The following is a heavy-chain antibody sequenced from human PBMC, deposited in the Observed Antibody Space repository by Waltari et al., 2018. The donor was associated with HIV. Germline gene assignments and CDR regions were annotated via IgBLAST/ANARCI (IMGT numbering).Heavy chain of an antibody. V-gene: IGHV4-38-2*02. Sequence: QVQLQESGPGLVKPSETLSLTCTVSGYSISSGYYWGWIRQPPGKGLGWIGSRYHSGRANNTPSLKLRVTRSVDTSKNQFSLKRSAVTAADTAVYYCARRSGEYWYFDLWGRGTLVTVSS. CDR1: GYSISSGYY. D-gene: IGHD7-27*01. CDR3: ARRSGEYWYFDL. J-gene: IGHJ2*01. CDR2: RYHSGRA.